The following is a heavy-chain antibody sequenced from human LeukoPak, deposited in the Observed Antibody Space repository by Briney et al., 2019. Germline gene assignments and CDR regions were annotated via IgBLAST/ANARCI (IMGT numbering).Heavy chain of an antibody. J-gene: IGHJ4*02. CDR3: ARDAYSSSPWYYFDY. CDR2: IIPILGIA. V-gene: IGHV1-69*04. CDR1: GGTFSSYT. Sequence: GAPVKVSCKASGGTFSSYTISWVPQAPGQGLEWMGRIIPILGIAIYAQKFQGRVTITADKSTSTAYMELSSLRSEDTAVYYCARDAYSSSPWYYFDYWGQGTLVTVSS. D-gene: IGHD6-6*01.